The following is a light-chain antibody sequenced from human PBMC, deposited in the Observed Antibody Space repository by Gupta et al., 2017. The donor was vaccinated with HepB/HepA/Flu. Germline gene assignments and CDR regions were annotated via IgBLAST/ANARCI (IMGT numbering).Light chain of an antibody. J-gene: IGKJ4*01. CDR2: PAS. Sequence: DIQMPQSPSSLSASVGDRVTITCRASQSISHYLNWFQQKPGKAPKLLIYPASSLQSGVPSRFSGSGSGTDFTLKISRLQTEDFATYYCKQRNRTPVTFGRGTKVEIK. CDR3: KQRNRTPVT. CDR1: QSISHY. V-gene: IGKV1-39*01.